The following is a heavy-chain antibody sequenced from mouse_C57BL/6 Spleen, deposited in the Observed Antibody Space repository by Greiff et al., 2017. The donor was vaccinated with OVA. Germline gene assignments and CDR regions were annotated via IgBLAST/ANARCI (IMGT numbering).Heavy chain of an antibody. Sequence: VQLQQSGAELVKPGASVKLSCKASGYTFTEYTIHWVKQRSGQGLEWIGWFYPGSGSIKYNEKFKDKATLTADKSSSTVYMELSRLTSEDSSVYFCARHEGGRLGRYYAMDYWGQGTSVTVSS. CDR1: GYTFTEYT. J-gene: IGHJ4*01. CDR3: ARHEGGRLGRYYAMDY. V-gene: IGHV1-62-2*01. CDR2: FYPGSGSI. D-gene: IGHD4-1*01.